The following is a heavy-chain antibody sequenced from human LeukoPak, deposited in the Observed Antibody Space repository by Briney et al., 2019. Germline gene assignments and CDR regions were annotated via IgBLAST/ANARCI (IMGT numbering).Heavy chain of an antibody. D-gene: IGHD2-2*02. CDR2: ISWNSGSI. CDR1: GFTFDDYA. V-gene: IGHV3-9*01. J-gene: IGHJ4*02. Sequence: PGRSLRLSCAASGFTFDDYAMHWVRQAPGKGLEWVSGISWNSGSIGYADSVKGRFTISRDNAKNSLYLQMNSLNTEDTAMYYCAKDRYCSRTSCYTSGLDYWGQGTLVTVSS. CDR3: AKDRYCSRTSCYTSGLDY.